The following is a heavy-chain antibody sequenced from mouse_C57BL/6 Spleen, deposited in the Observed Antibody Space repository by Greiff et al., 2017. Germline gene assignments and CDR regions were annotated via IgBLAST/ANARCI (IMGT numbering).Heavy chain of an antibody. CDR3: ARTFITTVVAPYFDY. V-gene: IGHV1-80*01. Sequence: VKLMESGAELVKPGASVKISCKASGYAFSSYWMNWVKQRPGKGLEWIGQIYPGDGDTNYNGKFKGKATLTADKSSSTAYMQLSSLTSEDSAVYFCARTFITTVVAPYFDYWGQGTTLTVSS. D-gene: IGHD1-1*01. CDR2: IYPGDGDT. CDR1: GYAFSSYW. J-gene: IGHJ2*01.